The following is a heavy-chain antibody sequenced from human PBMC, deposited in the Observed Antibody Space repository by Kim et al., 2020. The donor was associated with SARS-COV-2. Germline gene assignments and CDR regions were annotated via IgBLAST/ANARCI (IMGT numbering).Heavy chain of an antibody. Sequence: GGSLRLSCAASGFTFNTYWMHWVRQAPGKGLVWVSRMNEDGRIINQADSVRGRFTISRDDTTNTLYLQMNSLRPDDTSMYYGVKDFGRPSDSWGQGTLVTVSS. J-gene: IGHJ4*02. D-gene: IGHD3-3*01. CDR3: VKDFGRPSDS. CDR2: MNEDGRII. CDR1: GFTFNTYW. V-gene: IGHV3-74*01.